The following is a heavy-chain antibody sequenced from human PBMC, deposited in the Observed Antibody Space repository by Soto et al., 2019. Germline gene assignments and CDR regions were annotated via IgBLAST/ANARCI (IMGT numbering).Heavy chain of an antibody. CDR3: ARAASLAAAATGDY. CDR2: INHSGST. D-gene: IGHD6-13*01. J-gene: IGHJ4*02. CDR1: GGSFSGYY. Sequence: QVQLQQWGAGLLKPSETLSLTCAVYGGSFSGYYWSWIRQPPGKGMEWIGEINHSGSTNYNPSLKSRVTISVDTSKNQFSLKLSSVTASDTAVYYCARAASLAAAATGDYWGQGTLVTVSS. V-gene: IGHV4-34*01.